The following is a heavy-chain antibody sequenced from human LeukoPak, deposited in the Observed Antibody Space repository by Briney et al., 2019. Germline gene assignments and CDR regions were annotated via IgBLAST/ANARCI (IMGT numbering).Heavy chain of an antibody. CDR3: ARTYSSPRGMDV. Sequence: SETLSLTCTVSGGSISSYYWSWIRQPPGKGLEWIGYIYYSGGTNYNPSLKSRVTISVDTSKNQFSLKLSSVTAADTAVYYCARTYSSPRGMDVWGQGTTVTVSS. D-gene: IGHD6-13*01. J-gene: IGHJ6*02. CDR2: IYYSGGT. V-gene: IGHV4-59*01. CDR1: GGSISSYY.